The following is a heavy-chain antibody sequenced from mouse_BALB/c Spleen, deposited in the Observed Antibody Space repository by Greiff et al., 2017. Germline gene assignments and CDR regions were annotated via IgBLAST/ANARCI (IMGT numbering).Heavy chain of an antibody. CDR1: GFNIKDTY. CDR2: IDPANGNT. J-gene: IGHJ3*01. CDR3: ARDGNYLFAY. V-gene: IGHV14-3*02. D-gene: IGHD2-1*01. Sequence: EVMLVESGAELVKPGASVKLSCTASGFNIKDTYMHWVKQRPEQGLEWIGRIDPANGNTKYDPKFQGKATITADTSSNTAYLQLSSLTSEDTAVYYCARDGNYLFAYWGQGTLVTVSA.